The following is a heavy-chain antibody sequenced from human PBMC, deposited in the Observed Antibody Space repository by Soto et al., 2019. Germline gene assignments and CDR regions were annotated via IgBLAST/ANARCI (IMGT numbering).Heavy chain of an antibody. Sequence: EVQLWESGGGLVQPGGSLRLSCAVSGYTFSSFDMSWVRQAPGKGLEWVSTISGSGGGTNYADSVKGRFTISRDISTYKVYLQMNSLRAEATAVYYCAHRTGFDYWGQGELVTVS. V-gene: IGHV3-23*01. J-gene: IGHJ4*02. CDR1: GYTFSSFD. CDR3: AHRTGFDY. CDR2: ISGSGGGT.